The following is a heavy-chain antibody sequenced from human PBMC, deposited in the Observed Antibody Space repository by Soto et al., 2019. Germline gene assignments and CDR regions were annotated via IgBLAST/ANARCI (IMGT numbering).Heavy chain of an antibody. Sequence: HGESLKISCKGSGYSFTGYWIGWVRQMPGKGLEWMGRIDPSDSYTNYSPSFQGHVTISADKSISTAYLQWSSLKASDTAMYYCARFPIAARPPYYYYYYGMDVWGQGTTVTVSS. CDR1: GYSFTGYW. CDR3: ARFPIAARPPYYYYYYGMDV. V-gene: IGHV5-10-1*01. J-gene: IGHJ6*02. D-gene: IGHD6-6*01. CDR2: IDPSDSYT.